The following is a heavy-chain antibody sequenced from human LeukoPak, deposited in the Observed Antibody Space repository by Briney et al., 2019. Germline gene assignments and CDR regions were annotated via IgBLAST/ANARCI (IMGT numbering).Heavy chain of an antibody. CDR3: ARAELLSLDY. V-gene: IGHV3-23*01. CDR1: GFTFANYA. J-gene: IGHJ4*02. D-gene: IGHD1-7*01. CDR2: ITSSGADS. Sequence: GGSLRLSCAASGFTFANYAMNWVRQAPGKGLEWVAVITSSGADSYYSDSVRGRFTISRDNSKNTLYLQMNSLRVEDTAVYYCARAELLSLDYWGQGTLVTVSS.